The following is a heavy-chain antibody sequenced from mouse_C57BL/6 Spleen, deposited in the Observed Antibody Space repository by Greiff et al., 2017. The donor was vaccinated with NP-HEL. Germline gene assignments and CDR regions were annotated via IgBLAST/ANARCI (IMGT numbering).Heavy chain of an antibody. CDR1: GYTFTSYW. CDR2: IHPNSGST. D-gene: IGHD4-1*01. J-gene: IGHJ2*01. Sequence: QVQLQQPGAELVKPGASVKLSCKASGYTFTSYWMHWVKQRPGQGLEWIGMIHPNSGSTNYNEKFKSKATLTVAKSSSTAYMQLSSLTSEYSAVYYCESGTGGAHYFDYWGQGTTLTVSS. CDR3: ESGTGGAHYFDY. V-gene: IGHV1-64*01.